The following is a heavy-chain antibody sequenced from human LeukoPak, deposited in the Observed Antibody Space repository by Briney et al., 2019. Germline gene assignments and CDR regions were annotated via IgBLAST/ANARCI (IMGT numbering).Heavy chain of an antibody. CDR1: GGPFSDYY. D-gene: IGHD3-10*01. Sequence: SETLSLTCAVYGGPFSDYYWSWIRQPPGKGLEWIGEINPSGTTIYDPSLNSRVNISVDTSKRQFSLTLSPVTAADTALYYCASSAGYYPFHYWGQGTLVTVSS. CDR2: INPSGTT. CDR3: ASSAGYYPFHY. V-gene: IGHV4-34*01. J-gene: IGHJ4*02.